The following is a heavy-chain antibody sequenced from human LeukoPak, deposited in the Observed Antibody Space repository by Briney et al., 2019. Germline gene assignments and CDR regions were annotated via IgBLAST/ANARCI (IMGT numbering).Heavy chain of an antibody. CDR3: ARDEGTMIVHY. CDR1: GGSISSGGYY. CDR2: IYYSGST. Sequence: PSETLSLTCSVSGGSISSGGYYWSWIRQHPGKGLEWIGYIYYSGSTYYNPSLKSRVTISVDTSKNQFSLKLSSVTAADTAVYYCARDEGTMIVHYWGQGTLVTVSS. D-gene: IGHD3-22*01. J-gene: IGHJ4*02. V-gene: IGHV4-31*03.